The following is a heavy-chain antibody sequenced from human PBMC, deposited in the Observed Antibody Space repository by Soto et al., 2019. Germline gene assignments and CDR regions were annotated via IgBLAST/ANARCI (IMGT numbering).Heavy chain of an antibody. J-gene: IGHJ6*02. D-gene: IGHD1-26*01. CDR3: ARDKGVGATWTGYYYGMDV. V-gene: IGHV4-4*02. CDR1: GGSISSSNW. CDR2: IYHSGST. Sequence: SETLSLTCAVSGGSISSSNWWSWVRQPPGKGLEWIGEIYHSGSTNYNPSLKSRVTISVDKSKNQFSLKLSSVTAADTAVYYCARDKGVGATWTGYYYGMDVWGQGTTVTAP.